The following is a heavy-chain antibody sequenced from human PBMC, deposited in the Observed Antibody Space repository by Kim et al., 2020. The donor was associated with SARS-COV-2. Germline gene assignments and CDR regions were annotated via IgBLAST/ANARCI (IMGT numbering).Heavy chain of an antibody. V-gene: IGHV5-10-1*01. J-gene: IGHJ5*02. Sequence: GASLKISCKGSGYSFTSYWISWVRQMPGKGLEWMGRIDPSDSYTNYSPSFQGHVTISADKSISTAYLQWSSLKASDTAMYYCAGSRLWFGELFGWFDPWGQGTLVTVSS. CDR1: GYSFTSYW. D-gene: IGHD3-10*01. CDR2: IDPSDSYT. CDR3: AGSRLWFGELFGWFDP.